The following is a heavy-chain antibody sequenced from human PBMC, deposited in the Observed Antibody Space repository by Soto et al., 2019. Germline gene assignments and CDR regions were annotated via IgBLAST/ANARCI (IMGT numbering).Heavy chain of an antibody. CDR3: ARGLTAMVRGPDY. Sequence: SETLSLTCTVSGASISSGGYYWSWIRQHPGKGLEWIGYIYYSGSTYYNPSLKSRVTISVDTSKDQFSLKLSSVTAADTAVYYCARGLTAMVRGPDYWGQGTLVTVSS. V-gene: IGHV4-30-4*08. CDR2: IYYSGST. J-gene: IGHJ4*02. CDR1: GASISSGGYY. D-gene: IGHD3-10*01.